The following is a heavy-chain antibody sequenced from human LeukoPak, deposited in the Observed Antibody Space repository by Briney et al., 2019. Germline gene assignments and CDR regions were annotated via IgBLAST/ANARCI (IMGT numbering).Heavy chain of an antibody. D-gene: IGHD6-25*01. CDR3: ARDKSSGWGPYYYYMDV. J-gene: IGHJ6*03. Sequence: PSETLSLTCTVSGGSISSYYWSWIRQPPGKGLEWIGYIYYSGSTNYNPPLKSRVTISVDTSKNQFSLKLSSVTAADTAVYYCARDKSSGWGPYYYYMDVWGKGTTVTVSS. CDR1: GGSISSYY. CDR2: IYYSGST. V-gene: IGHV4-59*01.